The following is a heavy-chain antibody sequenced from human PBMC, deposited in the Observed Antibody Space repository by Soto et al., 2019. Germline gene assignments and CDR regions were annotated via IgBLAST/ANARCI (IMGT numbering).Heavy chain of an antibody. CDR2: IDPGDSYT. Sequence: GASLKISWTGAGYGFSNYYIAWVRQMPGKDLEWMGKIDPGDSYTYYSPSFQGHVTISTDKSINTAYLQWSSLQTSDTAIYYCARLGYGDYVAQWGQGTLVTVSS. J-gene: IGHJ4*02. CDR3: ARLGYGDYVAQ. CDR1: GYGFSNYY. D-gene: IGHD4-17*01. V-gene: IGHV5-10-1*01.